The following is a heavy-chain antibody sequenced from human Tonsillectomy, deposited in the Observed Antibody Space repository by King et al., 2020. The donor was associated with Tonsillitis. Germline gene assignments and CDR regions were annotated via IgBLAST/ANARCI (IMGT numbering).Heavy chain of an antibody. Sequence: QLVQSGGGLVQPGRSLRLSCTASGFTFGDYAMSWFRQAPGKGLEWVGFVRTKAYGGTTEYAAYVKGTFTISRDDTKSIAYLQMNSPETEATDVYYCTRESVARNYYSYGMDVWGQGTTVTVSS. V-gene: IGHV3-49*03. CDR2: VRTKAYGGTT. D-gene: IGHD2-21*01. J-gene: IGHJ6*02. CDR1: GFTFGDYA. CDR3: TRESVARNYYSYGMDV.